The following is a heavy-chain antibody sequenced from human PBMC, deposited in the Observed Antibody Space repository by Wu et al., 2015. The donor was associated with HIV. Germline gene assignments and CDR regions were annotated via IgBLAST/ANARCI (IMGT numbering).Heavy chain of an antibody. CDR2: THPSSGNT. CDR3: AKADQRGYDYGHWYFDF. Sequence: QVQLVQSGAEVKKPGASVRVSCKASGYTFGNYYINWVRQATGQGLEWVGWTHPSSGNTGYARTFLGRVTLTTDTSISTAYMEVTSLRSDDTAVYYCAKADQRGYDYGHWYFDFWGRGTLITVSS. J-gene: IGHJ2*01. D-gene: IGHD5-18*01. CDR1: GYTFGNYY. V-gene: IGHV1-8*01.